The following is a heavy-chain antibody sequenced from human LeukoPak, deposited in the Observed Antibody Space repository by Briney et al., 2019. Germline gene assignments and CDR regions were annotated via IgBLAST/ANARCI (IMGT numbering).Heavy chain of an antibody. CDR3: ARAYYSDYSGYWSSGYYYYIDV. D-gene: IGHD3-22*01. V-gene: IGHV4-59*12. CDR1: GGSISSYY. CDR2: IYYSGST. J-gene: IGHJ6*03. Sequence: SETLSLTCTVSGGSISSYYWSWIRQPPGKGLEWIGYIYYSGSTNYNPSLKSRVTISVDTSKNQFSLKLRSVTAADTALYYCARAYYSDYSGYWSSGYYYYIDVWGKGTTVTVSS.